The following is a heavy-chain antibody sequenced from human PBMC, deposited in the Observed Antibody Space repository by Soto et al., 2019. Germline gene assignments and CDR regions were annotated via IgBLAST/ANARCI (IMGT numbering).Heavy chain of an antibody. CDR3: ARGGDSWGNYYYGMDV. CDR2: IYHSGAT. CDR1: GDSISSGAYY. Sequence: QVQLQESGPGLVQPSQTLSLTCTVSGDSISSGAYYWSWIRQPPGKGLEWIGYIYHSGATYYNPSLKSRVTISVDTSKNQFSLKLSSVTAADTAVYYCARGGDSWGNYYYGMDVWGQGTTVTVSS. J-gene: IGHJ6*02. D-gene: IGHD4-17*01. V-gene: IGHV4-30-4*01.